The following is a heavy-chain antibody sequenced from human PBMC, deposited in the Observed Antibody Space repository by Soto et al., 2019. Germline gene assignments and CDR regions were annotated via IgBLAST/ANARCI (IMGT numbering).Heavy chain of an antibody. Sequence: LRLSCAASGFTLSSYAMSWVRQAPGKGLEWVSTFSGTGGYTYYADSVKGRFTISRDNSKNTLYLQMNSLRAEDTAVYYCARNRGSYYPFDAFDIWGQGTMVTVSS. CDR3: ARNRGSYYPFDAFDI. V-gene: IGHV3-23*01. J-gene: IGHJ3*02. CDR1: GFTLSSYA. D-gene: IGHD1-26*01. CDR2: FSGTGGYT.